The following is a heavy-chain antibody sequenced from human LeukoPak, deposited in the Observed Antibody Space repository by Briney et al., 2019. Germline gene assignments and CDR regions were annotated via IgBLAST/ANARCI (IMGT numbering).Heavy chain of an antibody. V-gene: IGHV3-30*18. D-gene: IGHD2-2*01. J-gene: IGHJ4*02. CDR2: ILYDGSNG. Sequence: GGSLRLSCAASGLTFSNYGMHWVRQAPGKGLEWGAVILYDGSNGYYADSVKGRFIISRDDSKNTLYLQMNSLRAEDTAIYYCAKDPCSSTSCPKPRYFFDYWGQGTLVTLSS. CDR3: AKDPCSSTSCPKPRYFFDY. CDR1: GLTFSNYG.